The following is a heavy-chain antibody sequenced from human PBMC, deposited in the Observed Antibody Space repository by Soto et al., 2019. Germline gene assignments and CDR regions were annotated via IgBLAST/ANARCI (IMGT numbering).Heavy chain of an antibody. J-gene: IGHJ6*02. CDR3: ARHTQLPRAHYYYGMDV. CDR2: IYYSGST. D-gene: IGHD1-26*01. CDR1: GGSISSYY. V-gene: IGHV4-59*08. Sequence: QVQLQESGPGLVKPSETLSLTCTVSGGSISSYYWSWIRQPPGKGLEWIGYIYYSGSTNYNPSLKSRVTLAVDTSKNQFSLKLSSVTAADTAVYYCARHTQLPRAHYYYGMDVWGQGTTVTVSS.